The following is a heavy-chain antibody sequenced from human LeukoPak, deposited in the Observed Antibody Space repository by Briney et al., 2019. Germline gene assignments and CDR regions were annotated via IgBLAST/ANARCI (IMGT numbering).Heavy chain of an antibody. Sequence: PGGSLRLSCAASGFTFSNAWMSWVRQAPGKGLEWVGRIKSKTDGGTTDYAAPVKGRFTISRDDSKSTLYLQMNSLKTEGTAVYYCTTAAHYYGSGSYYIGRFFDYWGQGTLVTVSS. CDR1: GFTFSNAW. V-gene: IGHV3-15*01. D-gene: IGHD3-10*01. CDR3: TTAAHYYGSGSYYIGRFFDY. J-gene: IGHJ4*02. CDR2: IKSKTDGGTT.